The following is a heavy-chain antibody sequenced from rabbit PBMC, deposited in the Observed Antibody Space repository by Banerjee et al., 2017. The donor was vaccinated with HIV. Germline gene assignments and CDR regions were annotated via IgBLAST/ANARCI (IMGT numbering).Heavy chain of an antibody. CDR1: GFSFSSSYY. Sequence: QSLEESGGDLVKPEGSLTLTCTASGFSFSSSYYMCWVRQAPGKGLEWIACIYVGSSGSTWYASWAKGRFTISKTSSTTVTLQMTSLTGADTATYFCARDPYDTGGYEFNLWGPGTLVTVS. J-gene: IGHJ4*01. CDR2: IYVGSSGST. V-gene: IGHV1S40*01. D-gene: IGHD1-1*01. CDR3: ARDPYDTGGYEFNL.